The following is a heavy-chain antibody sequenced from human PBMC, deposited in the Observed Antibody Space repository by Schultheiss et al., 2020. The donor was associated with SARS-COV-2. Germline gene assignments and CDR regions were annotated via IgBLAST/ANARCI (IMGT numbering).Heavy chain of an antibody. Sequence: GGSLRLSCAASGFTFSDYGIHWVRQAPGKGLEWVAVTSNDGSKKYYADSVKGRFTISRDNSKNMVYLQMNSLRPEDTAVYYCARDDLSGSGYYSQGRDWGQGTLVTVSS. J-gene: IGHJ4*02. CDR1: GFTFSDYG. CDR3: ARDDLSGSGYYSQGRD. D-gene: IGHD3-3*01. V-gene: IGHV3-30*03. CDR2: TSNDGSKK.